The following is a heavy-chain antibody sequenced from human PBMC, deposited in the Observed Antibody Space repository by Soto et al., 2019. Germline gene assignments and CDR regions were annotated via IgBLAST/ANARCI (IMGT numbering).Heavy chain of an antibody. CDR3: ARDLDGDQDWYLDL. V-gene: IGHV3-74*03. Sequence: EVQLVESGGGLVQPGGSLRLSCAASGFTFTSYYMHWVRQAPGKGLVWVSTTSVDARRTVYADSVMGRFTISRDNAKNTVYLQMNSLRVEDTAVYYCARDLDGDQDWYLDLWGRGTLVTVSS. J-gene: IGHJ2*01. CDR1: GFTFTSYY. D-gene: IGHD4-17*01. CDR2: TSVDARRT.